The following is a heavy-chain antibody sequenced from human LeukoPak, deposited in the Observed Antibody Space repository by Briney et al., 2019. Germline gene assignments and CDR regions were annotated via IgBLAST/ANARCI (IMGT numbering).Heavy chain of an antibody. Sequence: PSGTLSLTCTVSGGSISSSSYYWGWIRQPPGKGLEWIGSIYYSGSTYYNPSLKSRVTISVDTSKNQFSLKLSSVTAADTAVYYCASGHSSSWQRWYWYFDLWGRGTLVTVSS. D-gene: IGHD6-13*01. J-gene: IGHJ2*01. CDR3: ASGHSSSWQRWYWYFDL. V-gene: IGHV4-39*01. CDR2: IYYSGST. CDR1: GGSISSSSYY.